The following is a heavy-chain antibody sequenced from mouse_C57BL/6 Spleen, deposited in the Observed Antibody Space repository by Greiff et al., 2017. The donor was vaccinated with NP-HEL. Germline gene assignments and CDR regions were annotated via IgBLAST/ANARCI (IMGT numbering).Heavy chain of an antibody. CDR3: ARSASYSGYYFDY. V-gene: IGHV1-64*01. Sequence: QVQLQQPGAELVKPGASVKLSCKASGYTFTSYWMHWVKQRPGQGLEWIGMIHPNSGSTNYNEKFKSKATLTVDKSYSTAYMQLSNLTSEDSAVYYCARSASYSGYYFDYWGQGTTLTVSS. CDR2: IHPNSGST. J-gene: IGHJ2*01. D-gene: IGHD2-10*01. CDR1: GYTFTSYW.